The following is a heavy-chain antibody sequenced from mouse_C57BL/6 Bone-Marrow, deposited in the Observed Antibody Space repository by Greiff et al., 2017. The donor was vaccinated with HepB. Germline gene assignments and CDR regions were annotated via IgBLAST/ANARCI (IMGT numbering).Heavy chain of an antibody. CDR3: ASNVGSPYAMDY. Sequence: QVQLQQSGAELVKPGASVKMSCKASGYTFTSYWITWVKQRPGQGLEWIGDIYPGSGSTNYNEKFKSKATLTVDPASSTAYMQLSSLTSEDSAVYYCASNVGSPYAMDYWGQGTAVTVSS. J-gene: IGHJ4*01. CDR2: IYPGSGST. V-gene: IGHV1-55*01. CDR1: GYTFTSYW. D-gene: IGHD1-1*01.